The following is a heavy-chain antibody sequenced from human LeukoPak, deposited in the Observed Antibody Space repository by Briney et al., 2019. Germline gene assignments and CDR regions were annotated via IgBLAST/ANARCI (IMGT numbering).Heavy chain of an antibody. CDR2: ISGSGGST. J-gene: IGHJ4*02. V-gene: IGHV3-23*01. D-gene: IGHD2-2*01. CDR1: GFTFSSYA. Sequence: GGSLRLFCAAPGFTFSSYAMSWVRQAPGKGLEWVSAISGSGGSTYYADSVKGRFTISRDNSKNTLYLQMNSLRAEDTAVYYCAKDFIVPAASLDYWGQGTLVTVSS. CDR3: AKDFIVPAASLDY.